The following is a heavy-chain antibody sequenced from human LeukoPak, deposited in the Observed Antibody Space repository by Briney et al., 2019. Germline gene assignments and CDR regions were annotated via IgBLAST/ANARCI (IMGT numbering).Heavy chain of an antibody. V-gene: IGHV1-8*01. CDR1: GYTFTSYD. J-gene: IGHJ4*02. CDR2: MNPNSGNT. D-gene: IGHD1-26*01. CDR3: ARARSGGSYYSPAPPDY. Sequence: GASVKVSCKASGYTFTSYDINWVRQATGQGLEWMGWMNPNSGNTGYAQKFQGRVTMTRNTSISTAYMELSSLRSEDTAVYYCARARSGGSYYSPAPPDYWGQGTLVTVSS.